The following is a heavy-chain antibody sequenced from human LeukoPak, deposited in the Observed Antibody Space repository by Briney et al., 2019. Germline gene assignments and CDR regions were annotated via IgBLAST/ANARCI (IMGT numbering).Heavy chain of an antibody. D-gene: IGHD1-20*01. J-gene: IGHJ3*02. CDR2: ISWNSGSI. CDR3: AKITGTKRGAFDI. Sequence: GRSLRLSCADPGFTFDDYAMHWVRQAPGKGLEWVSGISWNSGSIGYADSVKGRFTISRDNAKNSLYLQMNSLRAEDKAVYYCAKITGTKRGAFDIWGQGTMVTVSS. V-gene: IGHV3-9*01. CDR1: GFTFDDYA.